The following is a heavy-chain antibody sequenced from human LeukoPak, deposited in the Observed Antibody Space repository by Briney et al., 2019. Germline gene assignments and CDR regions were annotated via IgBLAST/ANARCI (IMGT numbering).Heavy chain of an antibody. Sequence: SETLSLTCAVYGGSFSGYYWSWIRQPPGKGLEWIGEINHNGSTNYNPSLKSRVTISVDTSKNQFSLKLSSVTAADTAVYYCARLRSVWSGYSVFTHYFDYWGQGTLVTVSS. J-gene: IGHJ4*02. CDR2: INHNGST. D-gene: IGHD3-3*01. V-gene: IGHV4-34*01. CDR1: GGSFSGYY. CDR3: ARLRSVWSGYSVFTHYFDY.